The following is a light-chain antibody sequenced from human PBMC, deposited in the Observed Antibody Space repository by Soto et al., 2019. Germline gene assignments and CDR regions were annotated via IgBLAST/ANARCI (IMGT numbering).Light chain of an antibody. J-gene: IGKJ5*01. CDR3: QQYDTPPLT. CDR2: DSS. V-gene: IGKV1-33*01. Sequence: DIQMTQSPSSLSASVGDRVTIICQASQDITNYLNWYQQKPGKAPKLLIHDSSNLETGVPSRFSGSESGKYSSSTTTTLQPENITTYYCQQYDTPPLTFGQGTRLEIK. CDR1: QDITNY.